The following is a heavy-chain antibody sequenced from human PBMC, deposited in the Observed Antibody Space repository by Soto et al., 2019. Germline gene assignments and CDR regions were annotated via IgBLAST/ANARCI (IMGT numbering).Heavy chain of an antibody. J-gene: IGHJ4*02. V-gene: IGHV3-21*01. CDR1: GFTFSRYS. CDR3: ARAMDYDSSGYYEELDY. D-gene: IGHD3-22*01. Sequence: EVQLVESGGGLVKPGGSLRLSCAASGFTFSRYSMNWVRQSPGKGLEWVSCISSSSNYIYYADSVKGRFTISSDNAKKSLYLQMNSLRAEDTAVYYCARAMDYDSSGYYEELDYWGQGTLVTGSS. CDR2: ISSSSNYI.